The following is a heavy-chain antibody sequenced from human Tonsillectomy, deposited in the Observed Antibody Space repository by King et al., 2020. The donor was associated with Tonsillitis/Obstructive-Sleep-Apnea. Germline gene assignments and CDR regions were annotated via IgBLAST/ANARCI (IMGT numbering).Heavy chain of an antibody. CDR1: GGSISSYY. CDR2: IYYSGST. CDR3: ARAVFWSGNWFDP. D-gene: IGHD3-3*01. Sequence: VQLQESGPGLVKPSETLSLTCTVSGGSISSYYWSWIRQPPGKGLEWIGYIYYSGSTNYNPSLKSRVTISVDTSKNQFSLTLSSVTAADTAVYYCARAVFWSGNWFDPWGQGTLVTVSS. J-gene: IGHJ5*02. V-gene: IGHV4-59*01.